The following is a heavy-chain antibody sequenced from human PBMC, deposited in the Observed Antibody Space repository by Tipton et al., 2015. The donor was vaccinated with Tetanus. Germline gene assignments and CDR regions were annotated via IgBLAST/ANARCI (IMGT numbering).Heavy chain of an antibody. CDR1: EFTFSSYS. CDR3: ARLLQYSGRQDGEDYFDY. CDR2: ISATGHVV. Sequence: VQLVQSGGGLVKPGWSLRISCAASEFTFSSYSMNWVRQAPGQGLEWVSSISATGHVVYYADSVKGRFTVSRDNAKNSLYLQMNSLRAEDTAVYYCARLLQYSGRQDGEDYFDYWGQGTLVTVSS. D-gene: IGHD1-26*01. V-gene: IGHV3-21*01. J-gene: IGHJ4*02.